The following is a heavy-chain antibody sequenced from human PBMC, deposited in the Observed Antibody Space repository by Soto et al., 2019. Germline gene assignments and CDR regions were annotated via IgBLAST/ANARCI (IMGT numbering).Heavy chain of an antibody. V-gene: IGHV3-23*01. CDR1: GFTFSSYA. D-gene: IGHD3-10*01. J-gene: IGHJ4*02. CDR3: AKGGFGELSLKKGPPSLPFDY. Sequence: GGSLRLSCAASGFTFSSYAMSWVRQAPGKGLEWVSAISGSGGSTYYADSVKGRFTISRDNSKNTLYLQMNSLRAEDTAVYYCAKGGFGELSLKKGPPSLPFDYWGQGTLVTVSS. CDR2: ISGSGGST.